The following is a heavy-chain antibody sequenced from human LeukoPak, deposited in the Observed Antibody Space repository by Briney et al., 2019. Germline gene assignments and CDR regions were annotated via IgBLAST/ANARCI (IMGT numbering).Heavy chain of an antibody. J-gene: IGHJ4*02. Sequence: GGSLRLSCAASGFTFSSYWMHWVRQAPGKGLVWVSRINSDGSSTSYADSVKGRFTISRDNAKNTLYLQMNSLRAEDTAVYYCARPSSGWPENFDYWGQGTLVTVSS. CDR3: ARPSSGWPENFDY. V-gene: IGHV3-74*01. D-gene: IGHD6-19*01. CDR2: INSDGSST. CDR1: GFTFSSYW.